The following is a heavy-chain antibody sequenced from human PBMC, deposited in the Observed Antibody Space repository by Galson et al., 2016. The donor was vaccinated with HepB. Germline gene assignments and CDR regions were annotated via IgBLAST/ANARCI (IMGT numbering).Heavy chain of an antibody. Sequence: TLSLTCTVSGVSISSGGYYWSWIRQHPGKGLEWIGNIYYSGSTYYSPSLKSQVIISVDTSKNQFSLKLNSVTAADTAVYYCARVKQLAFDYWGQGTLVTVSS. CDR1: GVSISSGGYY. D-gene: IGHD6-13*01. V-gene: IGHV4-31*01. J-gene: IGHJ4*02. CDR2: IYYSGST. CDR3: ARVKQLAFDY.